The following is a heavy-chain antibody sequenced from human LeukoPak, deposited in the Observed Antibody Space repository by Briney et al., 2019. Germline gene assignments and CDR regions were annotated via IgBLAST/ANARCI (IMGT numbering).Heavy chain of an antibody. D-gene: IGHD1-26*01. CDR2: VSPYNGNT. V-gene: IGHV1-18*01. CDR1: GYTFTDYD. J-gene: IGHJ4*02. CDR3: ARVGKVGATNGELDY. Sequence: ASVKVSCKTSGYTFTDYDITWVRQAPGQGLEWMGRVSPYNGNTYYSQRFQDRVTITKDTSTGTAYMDLRNLRTGDTAMYYCARVGKVGATNGELDYWGQGTLVTVSS.